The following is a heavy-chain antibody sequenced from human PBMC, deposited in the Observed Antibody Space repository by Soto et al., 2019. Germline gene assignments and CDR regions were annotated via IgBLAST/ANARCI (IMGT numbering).Heavy chain of an antibody. CDR2: ISRGGDFT. Sequence: EVQLLESGGGLLQSGGSLRLSCAASGFTFSSYAMSWVRQAPGKGLEWVSGISRGGDFTYYADSVKGRFTISGDNSKNPLYLQMNSLRAHDPAVYYCARATYYVFFRDPRDVDYGGQGTLVTVSS. D-gene: IGHD3-3*01. V-gene: IGHV3-23*01. CDR1: GFTFSSYA. CDR3: ARATYYVFFRDPRDVDY. J-gene: IGHJ4*02.